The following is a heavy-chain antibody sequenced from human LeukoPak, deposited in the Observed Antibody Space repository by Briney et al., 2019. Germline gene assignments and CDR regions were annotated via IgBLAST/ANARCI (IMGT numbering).Heavy chain of an antibody. D-gene: IGHD6-13*01. Sequence: PGRSLRLSCAASGFTFSSYAMHWVRQAPGKGLEWVAVISYDGSNKYYADSVKGRFTISRDNSKNTLYLQMNSLRAEDTAVYYCARDRMSSHPNLDYWGQGTLVTVSS. CDR3: ARDRMSSHPNLDY. V-gene: IGHV3-30-3*01. CDR1: GFTFSSYA. J-gene: IGHJ4*02. CDR2: ISYDGSNK.